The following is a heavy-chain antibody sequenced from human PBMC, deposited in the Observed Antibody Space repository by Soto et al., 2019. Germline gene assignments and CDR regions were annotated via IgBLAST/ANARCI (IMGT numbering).Heavy chain of an antibody. CDR3: ARDIVFDY. D-gene: IGHD1-26*01. J-gene: IGHJ4*02. Sequence: QVQLQESGPGLVKPSETLSLTCTVSGGSISSYYWSWIRQPPGKGLEWIGYIYYSGSTNYNPSLKSRVTISVDTSKNQFSLKLSSVTAADTAVYYCARDIVFDYWGQGTLVTVSS. CDR1: GGSISSYY. CDR2: IYYSGST. V-gene: IGHV4-59*01.